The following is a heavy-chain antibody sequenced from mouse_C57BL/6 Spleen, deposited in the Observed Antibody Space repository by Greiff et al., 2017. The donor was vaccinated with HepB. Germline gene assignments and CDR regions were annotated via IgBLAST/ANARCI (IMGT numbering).Heavy chain of an antibody. D-gene: IGHD1-1*01. CDR3: ARGDYGRYFDV. CDR2: IYPGDGDT. Sequence: VQLQQSGPELVKPGASVKISCKASGYAFSSSWMNWVKQRPGKGLEWIGRIYPGDGDTNYNGKFKGKATLTADKSSSTAYMQLSSLTSEDSAVYFCARGDYGRYFDVWGTGTTVTVSS. V-gene: IGHV1-82*01. CDR1: GYAFSSSW. J-gene: IGHJ1*03.